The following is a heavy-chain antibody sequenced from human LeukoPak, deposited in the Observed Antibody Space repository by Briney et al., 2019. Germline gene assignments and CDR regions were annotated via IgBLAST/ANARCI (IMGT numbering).Heavy chain of an antibody. CDR2: ISAYNGNT. J-gene: IGHJ1*01. CDR1: GSTFTSYG. CDR3: ARDPGSSWYVAEYFQH. D-gene: IGHD6-13*01. Sequence: ASVTVSFTGSGSTFTSYGISWVRQPPGQGLERMGWISAYNGNTNYAQKLQGRVTMTTDTSTSTAYMELRSLRSDDTAVYYCARDPGSSWYVAEYFQHWGQGTLVTVS. V-gene: IGHV1-18*04.